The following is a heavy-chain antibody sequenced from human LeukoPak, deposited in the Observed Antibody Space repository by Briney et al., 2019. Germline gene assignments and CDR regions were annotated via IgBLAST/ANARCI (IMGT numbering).Heavy chain of an antibody. CDR1: GFTFSSYA. D-gene: IGHD6-13*01. V-gene: IGHV3-23*01. CDR3: AKRGAGGKLFDY. Sequence: GGSLRLSCAASGFTFSSYAMSWVRQAPGKGLEWVSAITGDGDTTYYADSVRGRFTISRDNSKNTFYLQVNSLRAEDTAVYYCAKRGAGGKLFDYWGQGTLVTVSS. CDR2: ITGDGDTT. J-gene: IGHJ4*02.